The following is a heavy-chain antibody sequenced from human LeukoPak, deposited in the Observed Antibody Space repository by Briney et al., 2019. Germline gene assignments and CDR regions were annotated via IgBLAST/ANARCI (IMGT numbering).Heavy chain of an antibody. V-gene: IGHV4-34*01. CDR2: INHSGST. CDR1: GGFFSGYY. J-gene: IGHJ4*02. CDR3: ARVKWLRRGFDY. D-gene: IGHD5-12*01. Sequence: SETLSLTCAVYGGFFSGYYWSWIRQPPGKGLEWIGEINHSGSTNYNPSLKSRVTISVDTSKNQFSLKLSSVTAADTAVYYCARVKWLRRGFDYWGQGTLVTVSS.